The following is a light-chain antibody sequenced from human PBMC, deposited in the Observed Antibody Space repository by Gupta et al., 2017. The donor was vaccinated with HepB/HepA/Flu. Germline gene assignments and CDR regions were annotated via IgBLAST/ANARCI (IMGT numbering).Light chain of an antibody. CDR3: PQWT. J-gene: IGKJ1*01. CDR1: QSVSSY. Sequence: EIVLTQSPATLSLSPGERATLSCRASQSVSSYLAWDQQKPGQATRLLSEDASDTASGIIVGLRGSGSVTDCTRHRGRVETDDCADEDCPQWTFGQGTKVEIK. CDR2: DAS. V-gene: IGKV3-11*01.